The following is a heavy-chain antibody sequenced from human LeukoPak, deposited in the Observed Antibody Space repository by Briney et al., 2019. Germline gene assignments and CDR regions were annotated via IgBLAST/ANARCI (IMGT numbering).Heavy chain of an antibody. CDR3: ARGLMAGKANWFDP. Sequence: PSETLSLTCTVSGGSIDYYYWTWIRQPAGKGLEWIGRIYTSGDTNYNPSLESRVTISLDKSKSQLSLRLSSVTAADTAVYYCARGLMAGKANWFDPWGHGTLVTVSS. V-gene: IGHV4-4*07. D-gene: IGHD6-19*01. CDR1: GGSIDYYY. J-gene: IGHJ5*02. CDR2: IYTSGDT.